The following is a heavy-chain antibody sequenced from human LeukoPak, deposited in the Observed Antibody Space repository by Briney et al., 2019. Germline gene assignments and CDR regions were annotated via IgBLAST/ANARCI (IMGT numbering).Heavy chain of an antibody. CDR3: ARSYYYGSGPYCYGMDV. CDR1: GGSFSGYY. Sequence: SETLSLTCAVYGGSFSGYYRSWIRQPPGKGLEWIGEINHSGSTNYNPSLKSRVTISVDTSKNQFSLKLSSVTAADTAVCYCARSYYYGSGPYCYGMDVWGKGTTVTVSS. V-gene: IGHV4-34*01. CDR2: INHSGST. J-gene: IGHJ6*04. D-gene: IGHD3-10*01.